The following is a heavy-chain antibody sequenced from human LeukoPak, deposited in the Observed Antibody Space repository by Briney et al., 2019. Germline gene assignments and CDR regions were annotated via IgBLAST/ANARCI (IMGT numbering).Heavy chain of an antibody. J-gene: IGHJ4*02. Sequence: SETLSLTCTVSGGSMSSYYWSWIRQPPGKGLEWTGHIFYSGSTNHNPSLQSRVTMSVDTSRNQFSLRLSSVTAADTAVYYCARGRSSGGYYYDYWGQGTLVTVSS. D-gene: IGHD3-22*01. CDR1: GGSMSSYY. CDR3: ARGRSSGGYYYDY. CDR2: IFYSGST. V-gene: IGHV4-59*01.